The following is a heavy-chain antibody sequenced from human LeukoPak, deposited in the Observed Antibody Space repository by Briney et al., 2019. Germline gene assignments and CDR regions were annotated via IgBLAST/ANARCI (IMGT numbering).Heavy chain of an antibody. D-gene: IGHD6-13*01. V-gene: IGHV1-2*02. CDR2: INPNSGGT. Sequence: ASVKVSCKASGYTFTGYYMHWVRQAPGQGLEWMGWINPNSGGTNYAQKFQGRVTMTRDTSISAAYMELSRPRSDDTAVYYCARPSRSSWSAFDYWGQGTLVTVSS. CDR3: ARPSRSSWSAFDY. CDR1: GYTFTGYY. J-gene: IGHJ4*02.